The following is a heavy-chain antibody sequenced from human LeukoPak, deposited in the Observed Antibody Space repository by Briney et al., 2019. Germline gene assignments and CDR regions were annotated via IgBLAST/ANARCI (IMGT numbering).Heavy chain of an antibody. V-gene: IGHV3-30*18. D-gene: IGHD3-3*01. CDR3: AKDKDFWSGYYRGVPFYYGMDV. J-gene: IGHJ6*02. Sequence: PGGSLRLSCAASGFTFSSYGMHWVLQAPGKGLEWVAVISYDGSNKYYADSVKGRFTIPRDNAKNTLYLQMNSLRAEDTAVYYCAKDKDFWSGYYRGVPFYYGMDVWGQGTTVTVSS. CDR2: ISYDGSNK. CDR1: GFTFSSYG.